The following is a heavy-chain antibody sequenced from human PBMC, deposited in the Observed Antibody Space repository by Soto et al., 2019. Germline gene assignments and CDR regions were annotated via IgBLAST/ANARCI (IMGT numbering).Heavy chain of an antibody. V-gene: IGHV3-7*01. CDR2: INPDGSGK. Sequence: GGSLRLSCAASGFTFNSYWMTWARQAPGEGLEWVANINPDGSGKYSLDSLKGRFTISRDNTKNSLYLEVNSLRVEDTAIYYCARGNYNSGWYHDYFEDWGQGTRVTVSS. D-gene: IGHD6-19*01. J-gene: IGHJ4*02. CDR1: GFTFNSYW. CDR3: ARGNYNSGWYHDYFED.